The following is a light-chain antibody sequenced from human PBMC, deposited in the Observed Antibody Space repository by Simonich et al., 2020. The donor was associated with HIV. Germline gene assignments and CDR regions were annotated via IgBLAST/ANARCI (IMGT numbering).Light chain of an antibody. CDR1: QSISSSH. Sequence: EIVLTQSPGTLSLSPGERATLPYRASQSISSSHLSWYQQKPGQSPRLLIYGASNRATGIPDRFSGSGSGTDFTLTISGLEPEDFAVYYCQQRSNWPLTFGGGTKVEIK. CDR3: QQRSNWPLT. V-gene: IGKV3D-20*02. J-gene: IGKJ4*01. CDR2: GAS.